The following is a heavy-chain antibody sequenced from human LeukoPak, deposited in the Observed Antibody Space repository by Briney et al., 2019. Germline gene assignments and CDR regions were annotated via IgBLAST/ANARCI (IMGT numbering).Heavy chain of an antibody. CDR3: ARDYYYDSSGYSPFDF. J-gene: IGHJ4*02. CDR2: ISAYNGNT. D-gene: IGHD3-22*01. Sequence: GASVKVSCKASGYTFTSYGISWVRQAPGQGLEWMGWISAYNGNTNYAQKLQGRVTMTTDTSTSTAYMELRSLRPDDTAVYYCARDYYYDSSGYSPFDFWGQGTLVTVSS. V-gene: IGHV1-18*01. CDR1: GYTFTSYG.